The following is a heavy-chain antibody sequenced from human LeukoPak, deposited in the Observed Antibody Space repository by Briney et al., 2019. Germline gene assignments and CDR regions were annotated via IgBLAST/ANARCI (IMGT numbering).Heavy chain of an antibody. D-gene: IGHD2-21*01. CDR2: VDPEDGET. Sequence: ASVKVSCKVSGYTLTELSMHWVQQAPGKGLEWMGLVDPEDGETIYAEKFQGRVTITANTSTDTAYMELSSLRSEDTAVYYCAILAYCGGDCYRSTASDWGQGTLVTVSS. J-gene: IGHJ4*02. CDR3: AILAYCGGDCYRSTASD. CDR1: GYTLTELS. V-gene: IGHV1-24*01.